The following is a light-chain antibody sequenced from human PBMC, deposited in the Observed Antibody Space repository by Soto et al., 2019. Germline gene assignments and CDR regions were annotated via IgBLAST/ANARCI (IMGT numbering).Light chain of an antibody. CDR1: QTVRNN. Sequence: EFVLTQSPGTLSLSPGERATPSCRASQTVRNNYLAWYQQKPGQAPRLLIYGASTRATGIPARFSGSGSGTEFTLTISSLQSEDFAVYYCQQYNNWPLITFGQGTRLEIK. J-gene: IGKJ5*01. CDR3: QQYNNWPLIT. CDR2: GAS. V-gene: IGKV3-15*01.